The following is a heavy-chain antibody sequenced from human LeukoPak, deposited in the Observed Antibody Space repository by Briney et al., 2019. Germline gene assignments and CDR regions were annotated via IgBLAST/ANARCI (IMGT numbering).Heavy chain of an antibody. D-gene: IGHD6-19*01. CDR2: IYYTGST. CDR3: AREPSGIAVAGNDF. J-gene: IGHJ4*02. V-gene: IGHV4-61*01. CDR1: GGSVSSGFYY. Sequence: LETLSLTCTVSGGSVSSGFYYWSWIRQPPGKGLEWIGYIYYTGSTNYNPSLKSRVTISVDTSKNQFSLKLTSVTAADTAVYYCAREPSGIAVAGNDFWGQGTLVTVSS.